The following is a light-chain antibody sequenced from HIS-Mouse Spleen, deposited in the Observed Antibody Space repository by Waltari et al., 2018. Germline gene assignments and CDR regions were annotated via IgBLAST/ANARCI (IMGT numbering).Light chain of an antibody. CDR1: SSDVCGYNY. V-gene: IGLV2-14*01. CDR3: SSYTSSSTF. Sequence: QSALTQPASVSGSPGQSITISCTGTSSDVCGYNYVSWYQQHPGKAPKLMIYEVSNRPSGVSNRVSGSKSGNTASLTISGLQAEDEADYYCSSYTSSSTFFGTGTKVTVL. CDR2: EVS. J-gene: IGLJ1*01.